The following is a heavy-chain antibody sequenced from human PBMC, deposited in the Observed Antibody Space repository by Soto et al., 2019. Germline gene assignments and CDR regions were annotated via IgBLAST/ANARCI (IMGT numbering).Heavy chain of an antibody. V-gene: IGHV1-2*02. Sequence: QVQLVQSGTEVKRPGDSVKVSCKASGYTFTGYYVHWVRQAPGQGLEWMGWINPNSGDTYLAQRFQGRVNMNRDTSIGTAYMELRGLPSDDTAEYYCAKGGAIVAAGTRVYLYNAMDVWGQGTTVTVSS. CDR1: GYTFTGYY. J-gene: IGHJ6*02. D-gene: IGHD1-26*01. CDR3: AKGGAIVAAGTRVYLYNAMDV. CDR2: INPNSGDT.